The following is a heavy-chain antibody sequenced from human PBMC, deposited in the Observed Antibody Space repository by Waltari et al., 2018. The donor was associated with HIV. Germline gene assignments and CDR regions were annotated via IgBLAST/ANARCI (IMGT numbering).Heavy chain of an antibody. Sequence: EVQLLESGGGLVQQGGSLGPPCTASGFTLRNLYRGWVRQAPGKGPEWVSALSGSGSTASYADYVKGRFTISRDFSNNTLFLQMNNLRAEDTAVYFCAKTMRDLRPSAFDVWGQGTMVAISS. V-gene: IGHV3-23*01. J-gene: IGHJ3*01. CDR3: AKTMRDLRPSAFDV. CDR1: GFTLRNLY. CDR2: LSGSGSTA. D-gene: IGHD2-2*01.